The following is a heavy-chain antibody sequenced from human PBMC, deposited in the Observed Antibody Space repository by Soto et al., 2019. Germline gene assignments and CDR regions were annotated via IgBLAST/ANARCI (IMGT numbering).Heavy chain of an antibody. J-gene: IGHJ4*02. CDR1: GYTLTELS. V-gene: IGHV1-24*01. Sequence: ASVKVSCKVSGYTLTELSMHWVRQAPGKGLEWMGGFDPEDGETIYAQKFQGRVTMTEDTSTDTAYMELSSLRSEDTAVYYCATGGLGYCSSTSCSNFDYGGQGTLVTVS. CDR3: ATGGLGYCSSTSCSNFDY. CDR2: FDPEDGET. D-gene: IGHD2-2*01.